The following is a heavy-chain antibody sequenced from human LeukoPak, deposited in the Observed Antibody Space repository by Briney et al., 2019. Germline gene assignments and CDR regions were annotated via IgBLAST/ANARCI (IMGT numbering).Heavy chain of an antibody. CDR1: GGTFSSYA. J-gene: IGHJ6*03. Sequence: SVKVSCKASGGTFSSYAISWVRQAPGQGLEWMGGIIPIFGTANYAQKFQGRVTITTDESTSTAYMELSSLRSEDTAVYYCARGSGISGLYYYYYYYMDVWGKGTTVTVSS. V-gene: IGHV1-69*05. D-gene: IGHD3-22*01. CDR2: IIPIFGTA. CDR3: ARGSGISGLYYYYYYYMDV.